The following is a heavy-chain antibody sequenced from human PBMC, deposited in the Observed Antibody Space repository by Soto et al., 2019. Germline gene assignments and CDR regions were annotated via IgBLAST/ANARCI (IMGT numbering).Heavy chain of an antibody. CDR3: ARHLIAARRFIYYYYGMDV. V-gene: IGHV5-10-1*01. CDR1: GYSFTSYW. Sequence: GESLKISCNGSGYSFTSYWISWVRQMPGKGLEWMGRIDPSDSYTNYSPSFQGHVTISADKSISTAYLQWSSLKASDTAMYYCARHLIAARRFIYYYYGMDVWGQGTTVTVSS. D-gene: IGHD6-6*01. CDR2: IDPSDSYT. J-gene: IGHJ6*02.